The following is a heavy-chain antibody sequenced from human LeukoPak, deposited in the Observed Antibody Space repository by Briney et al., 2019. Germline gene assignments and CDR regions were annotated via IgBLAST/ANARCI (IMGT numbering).Heavy chain of an antibody. CDR2: INDSGST. J-gene: IGHJ6*03. CDR1: GGSFSGYY. Sequence: SETLSLTCGVYGGSFSGYYWSWIRQPPGKGLEWIGEINDSGSTNYNPSLKSRVTISVDTSKNQFSLKLSSVTAADTAVYYCARGEVRGVYYMDVWGKGTTVTISS. D-gene: IGHD3-10*01. CDR3: ARGEVRGVYYMDV. V-gene: IGHV4-34*01.